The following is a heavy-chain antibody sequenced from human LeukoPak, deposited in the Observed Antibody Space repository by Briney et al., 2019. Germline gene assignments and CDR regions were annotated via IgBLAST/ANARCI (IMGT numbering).Heavy chain of an antibody. D-gene: IGHD6-13*01. J-gene: IGHJ4*02. V-gene: IGHV1-18*01. CDR2: VSANSGNT. CDR1: GYTFTING. CDR3: ARDRWYAFDL. Sequence: ASVKVSCKASGYTFTINGISWVGQAPGQGLEWLGWVSANSGNTIYAERFQGRVSMARNTSTGTAYMDLTSLRYDDTAVYYCARDRWYAFDLWGQGTLLTVSS.